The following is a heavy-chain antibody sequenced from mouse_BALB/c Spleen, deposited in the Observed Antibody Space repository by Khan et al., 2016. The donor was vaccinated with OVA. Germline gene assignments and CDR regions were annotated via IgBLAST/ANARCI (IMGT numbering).Heavy chain of an antibody. V-gene: IGHV1-4*01. CDR1: GYTFTSYT. D-gene: IGHD2-14*01. J-gene: IGHJ3*01. CDR2: INPSNGYT. Sequence: QVQLQQSGDELARPGASVKMSCKASGYTFTSYTIHWIKKRPGQGLEWIGYINPSNGYTNYNQKFKDKDTLTTDKSSTTAYLQLSSLTSDDSAVYNCVRDGAYHRNDGWFAYWGQGTLVTVSA. CDR3: VRDGAYHRNDGWFAY.